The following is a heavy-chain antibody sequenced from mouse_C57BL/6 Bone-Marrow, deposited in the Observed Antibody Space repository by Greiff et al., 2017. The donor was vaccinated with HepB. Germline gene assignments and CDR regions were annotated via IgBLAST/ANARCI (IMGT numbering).Heavy chain of an antibody. CDR3: ARYSIYYSNYDAMDY. Sequence: EVMLVESGGGLVQPGGSLSLSCAASGFTFTDYYMSWVRQPPGKALEWLGFIRNKANGYTTEYSASVKGRFTISRDNSQSILYLQMNALRAEDSATYYCARYSIYYSNYDAMDYWGQGTSVTVSS. J-gene: IGHJ4*01. CDR1: GFTFTDYY. CDR2: IRNKANGYTT. V-gene: IGHV7-3*01. D-gene: IGHD2-5*01.